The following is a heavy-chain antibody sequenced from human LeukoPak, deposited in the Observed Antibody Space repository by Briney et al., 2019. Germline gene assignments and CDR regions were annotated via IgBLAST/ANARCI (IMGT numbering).Heavy chain of an antibody. CDR3: AXXXXVPPLYYYYGVDV. V-gene: IGHV4-59*08. J-gene: IGHJ6*02. Sequence: SETLSLTCTVSGGSISSYYWSWIRQPPGKGLEWIGYIYYSGSTNYNPSLKSRVTISVDTSKNQFSLKLSSVTAADTAVYYCAXXXXVPPLYYYYGVDVWGQGTTVTVSS. CDR1: GGSISSYY. CDR2: IYYSGST. D-gene: IGHD6-6*01.